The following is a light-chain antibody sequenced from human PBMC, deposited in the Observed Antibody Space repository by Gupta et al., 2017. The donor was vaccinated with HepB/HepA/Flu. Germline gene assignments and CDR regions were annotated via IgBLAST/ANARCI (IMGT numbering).Light chain of an antibody. V-gene: IGLV3-21*01. CDR2: EGS. CDR1: NIGRKS. J-gene: IGLJ1*01. CDR3: QVRDTSSEHWV. Sequence: SYVLTQPPSVSVAPEQTAMITCGGNNIGRKSVHWYQNKSGQAPVGVIDEGSDRPSGIHERVSGSNSGNTATLTISSAEAGDEADYYCQVRDTSSEHWVCGTGTKLTVL.